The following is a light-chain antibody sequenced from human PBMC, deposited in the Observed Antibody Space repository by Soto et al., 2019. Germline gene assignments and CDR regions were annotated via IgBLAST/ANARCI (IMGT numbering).Light chain of an antibody. J-gene: IGLJ2*01. CDR3: CSYAGGTSVV. CDR1: SSDVGKYNL. Sequence: QSVLTQPASVSGSPGQSITISCTGSSSDVGKYNLVSWYQHHPGKAPKLMIYEDIERPSGVSNRFSGFKSGNTASLTISGLQTEDEADYYCCSYAGGTSVVFGGGTKLTVL. CDR2: EDI. V-gene: IGLV2-23*01.